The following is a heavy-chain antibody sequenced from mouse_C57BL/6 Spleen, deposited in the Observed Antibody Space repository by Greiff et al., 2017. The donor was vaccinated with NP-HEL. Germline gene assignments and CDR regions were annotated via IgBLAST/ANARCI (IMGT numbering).Heavy chain of an antibody. V-gene: IGHV5-6*01. CDR3: ARQNYSIFDY. D-gene: IGHD2-5*01. J-gene: IGHJ2*01. CDR1: GFTFSSYG. CDR2: ISSGGSYT. Sequence: EVKLMESGGDLVKPGGSLKLSCAASGFTFSSYGMSWVRQTPDKRLEWVATISSGGSYTYYPDSVKGRFTISRDNAKNTLYLQMSSLKSEDTAMYYCARQNYSIFDYWGQGTTLTVSS.